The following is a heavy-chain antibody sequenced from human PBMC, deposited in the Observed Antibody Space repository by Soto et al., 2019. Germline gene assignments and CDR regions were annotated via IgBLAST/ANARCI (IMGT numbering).Heavy chain of an antibody. V-gene: IGHV4-31*03. CDR3: ARAHRDYDILTGPFDY. D-gene: IGHD3-9*01. CDR2: IYYSGST. Sequence: SETLSLTCTVSGGSISSGGYYWSWIRQHPGKGLEWIGYIYYSGSTYYNPSLKSRVTISVDTSKNQFSLKLSSVTAADTAVYYCARAHRDYDILTGPFDYWGQGTLVTVSS. CDR1: GGSISSGGYY. J-gene: IGHJ4*02.